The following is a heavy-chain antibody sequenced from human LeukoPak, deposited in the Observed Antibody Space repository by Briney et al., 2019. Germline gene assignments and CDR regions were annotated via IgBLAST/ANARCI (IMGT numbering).Heavy chain of an antibody. J-gene: IGHJ4*02. CDR3: AHSTPDYYGSDGEWYFDY. Sequence: SGPTLVKPTQTLTLTCTFSGFSLSTSGVGVGWIRQPPGKALEWLALIYWDDDKRYSPSLKNRLTITKDTSKNQVVLTMTNMDPVDTATYYCAHSTPDYYGSDGEWYFDYWGQGTLVTVSS. CDR1: GFSLSTSGVG. D-gene: IGHD3-22*01. CDR2: IYWDDDK. V-gene: IGHV2-5*02.